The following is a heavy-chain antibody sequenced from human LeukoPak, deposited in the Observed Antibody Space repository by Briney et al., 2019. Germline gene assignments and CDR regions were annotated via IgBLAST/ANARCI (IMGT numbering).Heavy chain of an antibody. Sequence: PGGSLRLSCAASGFTFSSYDMHWVRQATGKGLEWVSAIGTAGDTYYPGSVKGRFTISRENAKNSLYLQMNSLRAGDTAVYYCARGALGGPHYYDSSGYYSVWGQGTLVTVSS. V-gene: IGHV3-13*01. CDR3: ARGALGGPHYYDSSGYYSV. CDR1: GFTFSSYD. CDR2: IGTAGDT. D-gene: IGHD3-22*01. J-gene: IGHJ4*02.